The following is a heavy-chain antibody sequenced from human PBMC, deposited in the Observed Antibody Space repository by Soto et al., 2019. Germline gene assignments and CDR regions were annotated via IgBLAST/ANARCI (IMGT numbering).Heavy chain of an antibody. V-gene: IGHV3-33*01. CDR3: ARVVRAAAGTGADY. D-gene: IGHD6-13*01. Sequence: HPWWSLRLSCASSGFTFRSYGMHWVRQAPGKGLEWVAVIWYDGSNKYYADSVKGRFTISRDNSKNTLYLQLNSLRAEDTAVYYCARVVRAAAGTGADYWGQGTLVTVSS. CDR1: GFTFRSYG. J-gene: IGHJ4*02. CDR2: IWYDGSNK.